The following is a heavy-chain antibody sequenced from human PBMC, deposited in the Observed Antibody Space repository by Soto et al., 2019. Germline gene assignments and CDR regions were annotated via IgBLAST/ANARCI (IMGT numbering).Heavy chain of an antibody. V-gene: IGHV3-33*01. CDR1: GFTFRNYG. CDR3: ARDFCRSPTCLDY. D-gene: IGHD2-2*01. Sequence: QVQLVESGGGVVQPGRSLRLSCAASGFTFRNYGMHWVRQAPGKGLEWVTAIQSDGSKKYYADSVKGRFTISRDDSKNALYMQMDSLRVEGTAVYYCARDFCRSPTCLDYWGQGTLVIVSS. CDR2: IQSDGSKK. J-gene: IGHJ4*02.